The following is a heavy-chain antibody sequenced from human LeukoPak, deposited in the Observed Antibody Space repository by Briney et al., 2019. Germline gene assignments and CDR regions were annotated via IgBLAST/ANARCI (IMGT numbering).Heavy chain of an antibody. CDR2: INPSGGST. D-gene: IGHD3-3*01. J-gene: IGHJ4*02. CDR3: ARVSYAPDYDFWSGPFDY. Sequence: ASVKVSCKASGYTFTSYYMHWVRQAPGQGLEWKGIINPSGGSTSYAQKFQGRVTMTRDTSTSAVYMELSSLRSEDTAVYYCARVSYAPDYDFWSGPFDYWGQGTLVTVSS. CDR1: GYTFTSYY. V-gene: IGHV1-46*01.